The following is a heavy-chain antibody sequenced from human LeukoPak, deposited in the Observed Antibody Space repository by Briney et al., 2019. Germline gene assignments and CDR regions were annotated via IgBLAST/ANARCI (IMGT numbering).Heavy chain of an antibody. J-gene: IGHJ4*02. CDR1: GYTFTGYY. CDR2: INPNSGGT. V-gene: IGHV1-2*02. Sequence: ASVKVSCKASGYTFTGYYMHWVRQPPGQGLEWMGWINPNSGGTNYAQKFQGRVTMTRDTSISTAYMELSRLRSDDTAVYYCARYSSGWTRKILDYWGQGTLVTVSS. D-gene: IGHD6-19*01. CDR3: ARYSSGWTRKILDY.